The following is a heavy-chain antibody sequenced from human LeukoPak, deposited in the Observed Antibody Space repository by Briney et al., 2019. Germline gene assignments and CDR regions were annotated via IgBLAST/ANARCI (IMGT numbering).Heavy chain of an antibody. CDR1: GFTFSSYS. V-gene: IGHV3-21*01. Sequence: GGSLRLSCAASGFTFSSYSMNWVRQAPGKGLEWASSISSSSSYIYYADSVKGRFTISRDNAKNSLYLQMNSLRAEDTAVYYCARVGPGEVTVDYWGQGTLVTVSS. CDR3: ARVGPGEVTVDY. CDR2: ISSSSSYI. D-gene: IGHD3-10*01. J-gene: IGHJ4*02.